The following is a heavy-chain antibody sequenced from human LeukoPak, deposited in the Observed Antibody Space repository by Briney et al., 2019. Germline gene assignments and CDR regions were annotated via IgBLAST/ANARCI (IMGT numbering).Heavy chain of an antibody. CDR2: ISGSGGST. J-gene: IGHJ3*02. CDR3: AKTMVRGVIEPSRAFDI. V-gene: IGHV3-23*01. D-gene: IGHD3-10*01. CDR1: GFTFSTYG. Sequence: GGTLRLSCVASGFTFSTYGMSWVRQAPGKGLEWVSGISGSGGSTYYADSVKGRFTISRGNSKNTLYLQMNSLRAEDTAVYFCAKTMVRGVIEPSRAFDIWGQGTMVTVSS.